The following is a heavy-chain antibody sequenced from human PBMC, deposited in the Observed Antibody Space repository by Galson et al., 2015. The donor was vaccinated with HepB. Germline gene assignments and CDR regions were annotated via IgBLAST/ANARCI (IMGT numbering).Heavy chain of an antibody. Sequence: SVKVSCKASGGTFSNYAISWVRQAPGQGLEWMGGIIPIFGTANYAQKFQGRVTITADESTSTAYMELSSLRSKDTAVYYCARDPPYCSGGSCSDAFDIWGQGTMVTVSP. J-gene: IGHJ3*02. D-gene: IGHD2-15*01. V-gene: IGHV1-69*13. CDR1: GGTFSNYA. CDR2: IIPIFGTA. CDR3: ARDPPYCSGGSCSDAFDI.